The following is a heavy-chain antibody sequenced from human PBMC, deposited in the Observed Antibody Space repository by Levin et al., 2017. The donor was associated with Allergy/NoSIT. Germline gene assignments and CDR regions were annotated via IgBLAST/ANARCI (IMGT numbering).Heavy chain of an antibody. Sequence: GESLKISCVASGFNFSTYTMNWVRQAPGKGLEWVSSISSSSTYIYYADSLKGRFTISRDNAKNSLYLQMNSLRVDDTAVFYCARDAIGAAGIDYWGQGTLVTVSS. J-gene: IGHJ4*02. CDR3: ARDAIGAAGIDY. CDR2: ISSSSTYI. D-gene: IGHD6-13*01. CDR1: GFNFSTYT. V-gene: IGHV3-21*01.